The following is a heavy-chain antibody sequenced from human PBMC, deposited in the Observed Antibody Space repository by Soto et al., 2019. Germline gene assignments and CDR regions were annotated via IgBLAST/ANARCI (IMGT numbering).Heavy chain of an antibody. CDR3: AADVGSSWLYYYYYGMDV. CDR2: IVVGSGNT. Sequence: ASVKVSCKASGFTFTSSAVQWVRQARGQRLEWIGWIVVGSGNTNYAQKFQERVTITRDMSTSTAYMELSSLRSEDTAVYYCAADVGSSWLYYYYYGMDVWGQGTTVTVSS. V-gene: IGHV1-58*01. J-gene: IGHJ6*02. D-gene: IGHD6-13*01. CDR1: GFTFTSSA.